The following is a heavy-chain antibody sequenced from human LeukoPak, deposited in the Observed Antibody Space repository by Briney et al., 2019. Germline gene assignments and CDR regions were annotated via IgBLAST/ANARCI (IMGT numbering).Heavy chain of an antibody. CDR3: ARDQLDYYDSSGYSDDFDY. CDR1: GYTFTSYG. J-gene: IGHJ4*02. V-gene: IGHV1-18*01. Sequence: GASVNVSCKASGYTFTSYGISWVRQAPGQGLEWMGWISAYNGNTNYAQKLQGRVTMTTDTSTSTAYMELRSLRSDDTAVYYCARDQLDYYDSSGYSDDFDYWGQGTLVTVSS. CDR2: ISAYNGNT. D-gene: IGHD3-22*01.